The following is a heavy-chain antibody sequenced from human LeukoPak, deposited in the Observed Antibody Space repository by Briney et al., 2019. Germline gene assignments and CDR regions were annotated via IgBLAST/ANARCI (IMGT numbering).Heavy chain of an antibody. CDR2: IRSTANGYAT. CDR3: TTDGVGVEGATYDN. Sequence: GGSLRLSCAASGFTFSGSALHWVRQASGKGLGWVGRIRSTANGYATAYAASVKGRFTISRDDSKNTLYLQMNSLKTEDTAVYYCTTDGVGVEGATYDNWGQGTLVSVSS. CDR1: GFTFSGSA. D-gene: IGHD1-26*01. J-gene: IGHJ4*02. V-gene: IGHV3-73*01.